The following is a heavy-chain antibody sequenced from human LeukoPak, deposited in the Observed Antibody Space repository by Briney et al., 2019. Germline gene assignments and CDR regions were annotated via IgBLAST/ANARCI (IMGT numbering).Heavy chain of an antibody. J-gene: IGHJ4*02. V-gene: IGHV3-74*01. CDR1: GFTFSSYW. CDR3: ARRPPWPYYFDY. CDR2: INSDGSST. Sequence: GGSLRLSCAASGFTFSSYWMHWVRQAPGKGLVWVSRINSDGSSTSYADSVKGRFTIFRDNAKNTLYLQMNSLRAEDTAVYYCARRPPWPYYFDYWGQGTLVTVSS. D-gene: IGHD6-6*01.